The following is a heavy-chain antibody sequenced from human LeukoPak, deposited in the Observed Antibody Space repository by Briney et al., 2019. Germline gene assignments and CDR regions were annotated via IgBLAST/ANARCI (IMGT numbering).Heavy chain of an antibody. CDR1: GFTFSSYG. D-gene: IGHD3-22*01. Sequence: GGSLRLSCAASGFTFSSYGMHWVRQAPGKGLEWVAVIWYDGSNKYYADSVKGRFTISRDNSKNTLYLQMNSLRAEDTAVYYCARGRVDYYDSSGYSLGYWGQGTLVTVSS. V-gene: IGHV3-33*01. J-gene: IGHJ4*02. CDR2: IWYDGSNK. CDR3: ARGRVDYYDSSGYSLGY.